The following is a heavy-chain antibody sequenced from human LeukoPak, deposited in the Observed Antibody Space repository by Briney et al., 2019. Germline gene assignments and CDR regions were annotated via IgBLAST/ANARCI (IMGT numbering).Heavy chain of an antibody. Sequence: ASVKVSCKASGYTFTGYYMHWVRQAPGQGLEWMGWINPNSGGTNYAQKFQGRVTMTRDTSISTAYMELSRLRSDDTAVYYCARGPVLRFLEWSVDYWGQGTLVTASS. V-gene: IGHV1-2*02. D-gene: IGHD3-3*01. CDR1: GYTFTGYY. J-gene: IGHJ4*02. CDR2: INPNSGGT. CDR3: ARGPVLRFLEWSVDY.